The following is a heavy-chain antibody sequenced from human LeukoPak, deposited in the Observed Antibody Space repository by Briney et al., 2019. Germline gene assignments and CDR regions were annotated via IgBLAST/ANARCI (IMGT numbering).Heavy chain of an antibody. CDR2: ISGSGGST. J-gene: IGHJ4*02. Sequence: GGSLRLSCAASGFTFSGYAMSWVRQAPGKGLEWVSAISGSGGSTYYADSVKGRFTISRDNSKNTLYLQMNSLRAEDTAVYYCAKLPLLYGSSGYFDYWGQGTLVTVSS. CDR3: AKLPLLYGSSGYFDY. V-gene: IGHV3-23*01. CDR1: GFTFSGYA. D-gene: IGHD3-22*01.